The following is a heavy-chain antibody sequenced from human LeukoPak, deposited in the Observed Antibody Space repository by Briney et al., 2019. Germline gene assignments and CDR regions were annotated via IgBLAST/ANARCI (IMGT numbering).Heavy chain of an antibody. J-gene: IGHJ4*02. Sequence: GGSRRLSCEASGFTFSNHWVHWVRQGPGKGLEWVSRISTDGNSASYADSVKGRFTVSRDNAKNTLYLQMNSLRVEDTAVYYCARGSIYDIWSGLFFDYWGQGTLVTVSS. CDR2: ISTDGNSA. CDR1: GFTFSNHW. CDR3: ARGSIYDIWSGLFFDY. D-gene: IGHD3-3*01. V-gene: IGHV3-74*01.